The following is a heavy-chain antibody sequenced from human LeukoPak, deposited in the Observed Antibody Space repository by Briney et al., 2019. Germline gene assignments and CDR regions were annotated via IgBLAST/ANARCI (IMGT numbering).Heavy chain of an antibody. CDR3: ARPVLGRSGEQFDS. CDR1: GCTFSTYW. D-gene: IGHD3-3*01. J-gene: IGHJ4*02. V-gene: IGHV3-7*03. Sequence: GGALRLSCATSGCTFSTYWMSWVRQAPGKGLQGVGHRNEYGRLKYNVGSVKGRFTISRENAKNALYLQMNSLRVEDTAVYYCARPVLGRSGEQFDSWGQGPLVTVSS. CDR2: RNEYGRLK.